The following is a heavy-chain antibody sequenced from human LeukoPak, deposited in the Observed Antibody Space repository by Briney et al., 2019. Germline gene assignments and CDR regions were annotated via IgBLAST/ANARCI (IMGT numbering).Heavy chain of an antibody. CDR2: ISSSSSYI. CDR3: AGDAGAATGTTETDY. CDR1: GFTFSSYS. Sequence: GGSLRLSCAASGFTFSSYSMNWVRQAPGKGLEWVSSISSSSSYIYYADSVKGRFTISRDNAKNSLYLQMNSLRAEDTAVYYCAGDAGAATGTTETDYWGQGTLVTVSS. D-gene: IGHD1-1*01. V-gene: IGHV3-21*01. J-gene: IGHJ4*02.